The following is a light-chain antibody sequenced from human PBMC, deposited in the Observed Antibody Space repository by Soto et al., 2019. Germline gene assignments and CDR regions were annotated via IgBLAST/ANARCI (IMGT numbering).Light chain of an antibody. V-gene: IGKV3-20*01. Sequence: EIVLTQSPGNLSLSPGERSTLSCRASQSVSSNYLAWYKQKPGQAPRLLIYGASSRATGIPVRFSGSGSGTDFTLTISRLEPEDFAVYYCQQYGISPITFGQGTKVDIK. CDR2: GAS. CDR1: QSVSSNY. J-gene: IGKJ1*01. CDR3: QQYGISPIT.